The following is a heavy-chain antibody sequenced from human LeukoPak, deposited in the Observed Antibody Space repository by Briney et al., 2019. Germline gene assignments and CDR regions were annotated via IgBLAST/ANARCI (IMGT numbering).Heavy chain of an antibody. CDR1: GFTFSDYY. V-gene: IGHV3-11*01. CDR3: ATYCGGDCFYYYYGMDV. CDR2: ISHRVSDV. J-gene: IGHJ6*02. D-gene: IGHD2-21*02. Sequence: GGSLRLACAASGFTFSDYYMSWIRQAPGKGLEWISYISHRVSDVQYADSVKGRFTISRDNARNSLYLQMNGLRAEDTAVYYCATYCGGDCFYYYYGMDVWGQGTTVTVSS.